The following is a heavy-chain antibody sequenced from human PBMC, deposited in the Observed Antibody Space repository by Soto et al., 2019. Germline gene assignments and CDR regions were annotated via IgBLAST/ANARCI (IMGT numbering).Heavy chain of an antibody. Sequence: QVQLQESGPGLLKPSETLSLTCTVSYASINNYHWTWIRQPPGKGLEWIAYIYYTGTTNFNPSLKRRVPISMATSKNQFSLKLRSVPASDTAVYYCATLRGLGEVSPYFDSWGQGRMVIVSS. CDR3: ATLRGLGEVSPYFDS. D-gene: IGHD3-10*01. V-gene: IGHV4-59*08. CDR2: IYYTGTT. CDR1: YASINNYH. J-gene: IGHJ4*02.